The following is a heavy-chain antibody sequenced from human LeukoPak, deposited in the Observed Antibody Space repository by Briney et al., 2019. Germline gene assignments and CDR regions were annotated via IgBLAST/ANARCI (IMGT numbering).Heavy chain of an antibody. Sequence: GGSLRLSCAAAGFTFSSYWMHWVRQAPGKGLVWVSRINTDGSSTAYADFVKGRFTISRDNAKNTLCLQMNSLRAEDTAVYFCARGFLGGCSGGSCYSGYWGQGTLLTVSS. CDR3: ARGFLGGCSGGSCYSGY. D-gene: IGHD2-15*01. CDR2: INTDGSST. V-gene: IGHV3-74*01. CDR1: GFTFSSYW. J-gene: IGHJ4*02.